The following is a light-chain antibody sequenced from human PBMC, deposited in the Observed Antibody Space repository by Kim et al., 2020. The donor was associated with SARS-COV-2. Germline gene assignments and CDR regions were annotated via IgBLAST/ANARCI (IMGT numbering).Light chain of an antibody. CDR2: EVS. CDR1: SSDVGSYNL. CDR3: CSYAGSSIVV. J-gene: IGLJ2*01. Sequence: QSALTQPASVSGSPGQSITISCTGTSSDVGSYNLVSWYQQYPGKAPKLMIYEVSKRPSGVSNRFSGSKSGNTASLTISGLQAEDEADYYCCSYAGSSIVVFGGGTQLTVL. V-gene: IGLV2-23*02.